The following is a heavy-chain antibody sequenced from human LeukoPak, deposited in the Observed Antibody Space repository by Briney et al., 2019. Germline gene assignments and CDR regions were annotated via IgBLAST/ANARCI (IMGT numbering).Heavy chain of an antibody. D-gene: IGHD2-2*03. CDR1: GFTFSSYA. V-gene: IGHV3-30-3*01. CDR3: ARDILDIVVVPAAVFDY. J-gene: IGHJ4*02. CDR2: ISYDGSNK. Sequence: GGSLRLSCAAAGFTFSSYAMHWVRQAPGKGLEWVAVISYDGSNKYYADSVKGRFTISRDNSKNTPYLQMNSLRAEDTAVYYCARDILDIVVVPAAVFDYWGQGTLVTVSS.